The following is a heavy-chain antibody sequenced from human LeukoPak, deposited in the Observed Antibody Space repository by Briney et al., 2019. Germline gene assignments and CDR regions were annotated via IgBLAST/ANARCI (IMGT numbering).Heavy chain of an antibody. CDR1: GFTFSSYA. CDR2: IVGSSGNT. V-gene: IGHV3-23*01. J-gene: IGHJ4*02. Sequence: GGSLRLSCEGSGFTFSSYAMTWVRQAPGKGLEWVSGIVGSSGNTYYADSVKGRFVISRDNSKNTLYLQMNSLRVEDSAVYYCVKESRTAGPGYFDFWGQGTLVTVSS. D-gene: IGHD6-13*01. CDR3: VKESRTAGPGYFDF.